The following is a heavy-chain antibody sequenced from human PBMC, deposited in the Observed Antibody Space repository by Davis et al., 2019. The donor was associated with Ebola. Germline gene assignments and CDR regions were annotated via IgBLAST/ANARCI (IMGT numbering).Heavy chain of an antibody. D-gene: IGHD2-8*02. V-gene: IGHV3-7*01. J-gene: IGHJ3*02. CDR2: INQDGSEK. Sequence: GGSLRLSCAASGFTFNTYWMNWVRQGPGKGLEWVANINQDGSEKYYVDSVKGRFTISRDNANNSLTLQMNSLGAEDTAVYYCARGRRLLADAFHIWGQGTMVTASS. CDR1: GFTFNTYW. CDR3: ARGRRLLADAFHI.